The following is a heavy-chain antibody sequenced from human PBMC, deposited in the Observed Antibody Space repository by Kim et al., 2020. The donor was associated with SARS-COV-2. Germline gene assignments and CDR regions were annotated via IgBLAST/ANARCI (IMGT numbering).Heavy chain of an antibody. CDR2: ISAYNGNT. CDR1: GYTFTSYG. V-gene: IGHV1-18*01. CDR3: ARVRQQLVGRFKWDYYYYGMDV. D-gene: IGHD6-13*01. Sequence: ASVKVSCKASGYTFTSYGISWVRQAPGQGLEWMGWISAYNGNTNYARKLQGRVTMTTDTSTSTAYMELRSLRSDDTAVYYCARVRQQLVGRFKWDYYYYGMDVWGQGTTVTVSS. J-gene: IGHJ6*02.